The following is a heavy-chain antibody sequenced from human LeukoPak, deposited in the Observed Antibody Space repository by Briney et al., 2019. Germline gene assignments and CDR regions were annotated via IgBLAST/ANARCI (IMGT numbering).Heavy chain of an antibody. CDR2: ISHSGGT. V-gene: IGHV4-38-2*02. D-gene: IGHD5-18*01. J-gene: IGHJ4*02. Sequence: SETLSLTCTVSGYSISSTYYGGWIRQPPGKGLEWIASISHSGGTYYNLSLKSRVTISVDTSKNQFSLKLSSVTAADTAVYYCARVNTPVATFDYWGQGTLVTVSS. CDR1: GYSISSTYY. CDR3: ARVNTPVATFDY.